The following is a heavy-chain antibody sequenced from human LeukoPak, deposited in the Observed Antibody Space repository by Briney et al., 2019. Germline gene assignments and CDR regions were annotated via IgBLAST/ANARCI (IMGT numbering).Heavy chain of an antibody. J-gene: IGHJ4*02. Sequence: SETLSLTCAVYGGSFSGYYWSWIRQPPGKGLEWIGEINHSGSTNYNPSLKSRVTISVDTSKNQFSLKLSSVTAADMAVYYCASGPEARIAARPYYFDYWGQGTLVTVSS. V-gene: IGHV4-34*01. CDR1: GGSFSGYY. D-gene: IGHD6-6*01. CDR3: ASGPEARIAARPYYFDY. CDR2: INHSGST.